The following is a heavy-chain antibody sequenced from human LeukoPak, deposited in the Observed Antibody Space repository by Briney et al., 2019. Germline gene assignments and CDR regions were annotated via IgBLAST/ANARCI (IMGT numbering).Heavy chain of an antibody. J-gene: IGHJ3*02. CDR2: ISGSGGST. V-gene: IGHV3-23*01. CDR3: AKGRYYYESSGACDI. Sequence: GGSLRLSCAASGFTFSSYAMSWVRQAPGKGLEWVSAISGSGGSTYYADSVKGRFTISRDNSKNTLFLQMNSLRAEDTAVYYCAKGRYYYESSGACDIWGQGTRVTVSS. D-gene: IGHD3-22*01. CDR1: GFTFSSYA.